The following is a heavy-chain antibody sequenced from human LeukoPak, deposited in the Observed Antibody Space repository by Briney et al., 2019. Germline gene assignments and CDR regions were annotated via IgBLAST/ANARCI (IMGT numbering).Heavy chain of an antibody. CDR3: AKSNGYGLVDI. CDR1: GYSISSGYY. D-gene: IGHD3-10*01. Sequence: NPSETLSLTCTVSGYSISSGYYWGWVRQPPGKGLEWIGNIFYSGSTYYSPSLKSRVTISLDTSRNQFSLKLNSVTAADTAVYYCAKSNGYGLVDIWGQGTMVTVSS. J-gene: IGHJ3*02. CDR2: IFYSGST. V-gene: IGHV4-38-2*02.